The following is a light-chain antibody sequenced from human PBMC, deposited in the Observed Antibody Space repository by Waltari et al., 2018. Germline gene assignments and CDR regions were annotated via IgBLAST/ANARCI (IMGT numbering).Light chain of an antibody. V-gene: IGLV1-47*02. Sequence: QSVLTQPPSASGTPGQRVTISCSGSSSNIGRHYVYWYQQLPGTAPKLHIYSNDQRSSGVPDRFSGSKSGTSASLAISGLRSEDEADYYCAAWDDSLSGRVIFGGGTKLTVL. CDR1: SSNIGRHY. CDR3: AAWDDSLSGRVI. J-gene: IGLJ2*01. CDR2: SND.